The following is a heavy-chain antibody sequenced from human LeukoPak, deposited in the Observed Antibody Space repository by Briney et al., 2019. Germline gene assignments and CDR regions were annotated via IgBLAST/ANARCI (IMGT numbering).Heavy chain of an antibody. J-gene: IGHJ4*02. CDR3: ARISALAAAGTLGEDDY. V-gene: IGHV1-2*02. D-gene: IGHD6-13*01. Sequence: GASVKVSCKASGYTFTGYYMYWVRQAPGQGLEWMGWINPNSGGTNYAQKFQGRVTMTRDTSISTAYMELSRLRSDDTAVYYCARISALAAAGTLGEDDYWGQGTLVTVSS. CDR2: INPNSGGT. CDR1: GYTFTGYY.